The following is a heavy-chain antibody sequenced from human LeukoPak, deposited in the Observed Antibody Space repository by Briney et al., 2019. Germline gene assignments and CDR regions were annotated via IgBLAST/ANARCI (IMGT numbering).Heavy chain of an antibody. CDR3: ASRSSGWYWYYFDY. Sequence: SETLSLTCAVYGGSFSGYYWSWIRQPPGKGLEWIGEINHSGSTNYNPSLKSRVTISVDTSKNQFSLKLSSVTAADTAVYYCASRSSGWYWYYFDYWGQGTLVTVSS. CDR1: GGSFSGYY. CDR2: INHSGST. V-gene: IGHV4-34*01. D-gene: IGHD6-19*01. J-gene: IGHJ4*02.